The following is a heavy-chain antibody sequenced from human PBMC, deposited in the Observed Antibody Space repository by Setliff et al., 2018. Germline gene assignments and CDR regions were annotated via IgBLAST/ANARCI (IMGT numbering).Heavy chain of an antibody. Sequence: SETLSLTCAVYGGSFSGYYWSWIRQPPGKGLECIGEINHSGSTNYNPSLKSRVTISVDTSKNQFSLKLSSVTAADTAVYYCARGKVLYDYVWGSYRYEDYYYGMDVWGQGTTVTVSS. J-gene: IGHJ6*02. D-gene: IGHD3-16*02. CDR3: ARGKVLYDYVWGSYRYEDYYYGMDV. V-gene: IGHV4-34*01. CDR1: GGSFSGYY. CDR2: INHSGST.